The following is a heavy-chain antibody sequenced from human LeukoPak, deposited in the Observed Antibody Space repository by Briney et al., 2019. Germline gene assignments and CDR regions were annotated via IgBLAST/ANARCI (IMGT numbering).Heavy chain of an antibody. CDR2: ISSSSSTI. Sequence: PGGSLRLSCAASGFTFSSYSMNWVRQAPGKGLEWVSYISSSSSTIYYADSVKGRFTISRDNAKNSLYLQMNSPRAEDTAVYYCARDWEEDIVVVPATLPGWFDPWGQGTLVTVSS. V-gene: IGHV3-48*01. D-gene: IGHD2-2*01. CDR3: ARDWEEDIVVVPATLPGWFDP. J-gene: IGHJ5*02. CDR1: GFTFSSYS.